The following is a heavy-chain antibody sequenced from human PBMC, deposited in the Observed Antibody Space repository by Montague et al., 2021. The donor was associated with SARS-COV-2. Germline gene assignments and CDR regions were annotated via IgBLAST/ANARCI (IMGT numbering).Heavy chain of an antibody. D-gene: IGHD3-10*01. CDR3: ARVRYYGSGTSLVMDV. CDR2: INHSGST. CDR1: GGSFSGYY. J-gene: IGHJ6*02. Sequence: SETLSLTCAVYGGSFSGYYWSWIRQPPGKGLEWIGEINHSGSTNYNPSLKSRVTISVDTSKNQFSLKLSSVTAADTAVYYCARVRYYGSGTSLVMDVWGQGTLVTVSS. V-gene: IGHV4-34*01.